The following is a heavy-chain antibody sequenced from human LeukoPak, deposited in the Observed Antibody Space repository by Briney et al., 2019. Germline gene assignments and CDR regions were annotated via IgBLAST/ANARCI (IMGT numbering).Heavy chain of an antibody. CDR2: ISYDGSNK. Sequence: PGGSLRLSCAASGFTFSSYGMHWVRQAPGKGLEWVAVISYDGSNKYYADSVKGRFTISSDNAKNSVYVQMNSLRAEDTAVFYCARSTSWYHKFDYWGQGTLVTVSS. CDR3: ARSTSWYHKFDY. V-gene: IGHV3-30*03. CDR1: GFTFSSYG. D-gene: IGHD6-19*01. J-gene: IGHJ4*02.